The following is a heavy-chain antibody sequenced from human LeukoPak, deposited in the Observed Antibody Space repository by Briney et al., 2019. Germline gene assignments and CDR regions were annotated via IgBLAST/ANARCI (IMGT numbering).Heavy chain of an antibody. Sequence: GGSLRLSCAASGFTFSSYAMHWVRQAPGKGLEWVSAISGSGGSTYYADSVKGRFTISRDNSKNTLYLQMNSLRAEDTAVYYCAKQRIGGPRFDPWGQGTLVTVSS. CDR3: AKQRIGGPRFDP. CDR2: ISGSGGST. J-gene: IGHJ5*02. CDR1: GFTFSSYA. V-gene: IGHV3-23*01. D-gene: IGHD4-23*01.